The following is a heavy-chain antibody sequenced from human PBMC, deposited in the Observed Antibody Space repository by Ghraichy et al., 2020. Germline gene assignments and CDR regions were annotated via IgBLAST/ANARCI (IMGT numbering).Heavy chain of an antibody. J-gene: IGHJ4*02. V-gene: IGHV3-15*01. D-gene: IGHD4-17*01. Sequence: LPCAASGLIFSDAWMSWVRQAPGRGLEWVGRIKTRSSGGTTDYAAPVKGRFTISRDDYEKTLYLQMNGLKTDDTGVYYCTTLSMTVTHGGDYWGRGTLVTVSS. CDR1: GLIFSDAW. CDR2: IKTRSSGGTT. CDR3: TTLSMTVTHGGDY.